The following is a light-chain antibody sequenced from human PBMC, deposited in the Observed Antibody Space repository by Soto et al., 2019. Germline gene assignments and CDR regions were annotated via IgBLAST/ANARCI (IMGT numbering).Light chain of an antibody. V-gene: IGLV2-8*01. CDR1: GSDVGGYNY. J-gene: IGLJ2*01. CDR3: SSYAGSNIYVV. CDR2: EVS. Sequence: QSVLTQPPSASGSPGQSVTISFTGTGSDVGGYNYVSWYQHHPGKAPKLMLYEVSTRPSGVPDRFSGSKSGNTASLTVSGLQAEDEADYYCSSYAGSNIYVVFGGGTQLTVL.